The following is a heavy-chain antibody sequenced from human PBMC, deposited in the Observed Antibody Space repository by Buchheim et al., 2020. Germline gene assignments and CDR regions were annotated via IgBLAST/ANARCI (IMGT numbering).Heavy chain of an antibody. CDR1: GFSFSSHW. CDR3: ARDLHR. V-gene: IGHV3-74*01. CDR2: INEDGSTT. Sequence: EEQLEESGGGLVQPGGSLRLSCAASGFSFSSHWMHWVRHAPGKGLVWVSRINEDGSTTNYVDSVKGRFTVSRDNAKNTLYLQMNSLRVEDTAVYYCARDLHRWGQGTL. J-gene: IGHJ4*02.